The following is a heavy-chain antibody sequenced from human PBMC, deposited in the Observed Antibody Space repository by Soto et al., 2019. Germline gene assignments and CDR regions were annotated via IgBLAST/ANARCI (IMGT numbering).Heavy chain of an antibody. CDR3: ARDYCSGGSCYSDYYYGMDV. CDR1: GYTFTSYG. Sequence: ASVKVSCKASGYTFTSYGISWVRQAPGQGLEWMGWISAYNGNTNYAQKLQGRVTMTTDTSTSTAYMELRSLRSDDTAVYYCARDYCSGGSCYSDYYYGMDVWGQGTTVTVSS. CDR2: ISAYNGNT. V-gene: IGHV1-18*01. D-gene: IGHD2-15*01. J-gene: IGHJ6*02.